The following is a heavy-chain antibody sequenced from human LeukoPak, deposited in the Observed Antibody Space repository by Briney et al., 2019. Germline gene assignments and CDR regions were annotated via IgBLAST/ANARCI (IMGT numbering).Heavy chain of an antibody. CDR3: ARDRGSGWYVTIEGWFDP. Sequence: GASVKVSCKASGGTFSSYAISWVRQAPGQGLEWMGGIIPIFGTANYAQKLQGRVTMTTDTSTSTAYMELRSLRSDDTAVYYCARDRGSGWYVTIEGWFDPWGQGTLVTVSS. J-gene: IGHJ5*02. CDR1: GGTFSSYA. CDR2: IIPIFGTA. V-gene: IGHV1-69*05. D-gene: IGHD6-19*01.